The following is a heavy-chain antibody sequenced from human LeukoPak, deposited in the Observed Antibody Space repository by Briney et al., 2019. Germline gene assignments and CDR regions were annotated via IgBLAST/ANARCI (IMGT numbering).Heavy chain of an antibody. CDR2: IDPTDSYT. CDR1: GYTFSSYW. V-gene: IGHV5-10-1*01. Sequence: GESLKISCKASGYTFSSYWISWVRQMPGKGLEWMGRIDPTDSYTDYSPSFQGHVTISVDKSITPAYLQWYSLKASDTAMYYCARHDYWGQGTLVTVSS. CDR3: ARHDY. J-gene: IGHJ4*02.